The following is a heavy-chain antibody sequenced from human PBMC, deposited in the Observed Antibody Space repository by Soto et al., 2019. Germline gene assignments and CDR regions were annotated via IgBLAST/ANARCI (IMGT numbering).Heavy chain of an antibody. J-gene: IGHJ2*01. CDR2: IIPIFGTT. CDR1: GGTFSSYA. Sequence: QVQLVQSGAEVKKPGSSVRVSCKASGGTFSSYAISWVRQAPGQGLEWMGGIIPIFGTTNYAQKFQGRVTITADQSTDTAYMELTSLRSEDTAVYYCARVKVDWYWYFDLWGRGTLVTVSS. D-gene: IGHD2-21*01. V-gene: IGHV1-69*01. CDR3: ARVKVDWYWYFDL.